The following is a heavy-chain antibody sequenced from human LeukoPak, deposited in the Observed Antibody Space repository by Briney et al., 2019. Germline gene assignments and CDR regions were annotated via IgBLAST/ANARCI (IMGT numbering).Heavy chain of an antibody. Sequence: GGSLRLSCAASGFTFSSYGMHWVRQAPGKGLEWAAFIRYDGSNKYYADSVKGRFTISRDNSKNTLYLQMNSLRAEDTAVYYCSKTIAVADPTDYWGQGTLVTVSS. J-gene: IGHJ4*02. V-gene: IGHV3-30*02. CDR2: IRYDGSNK. CDR3: SKTIAVADPTDY. D-gene: IGHD6-19*01. CDR1: GFTFSSYG.